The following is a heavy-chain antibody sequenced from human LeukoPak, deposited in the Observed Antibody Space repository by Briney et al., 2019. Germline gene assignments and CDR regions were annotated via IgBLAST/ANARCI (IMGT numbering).Heavy chain of an antibody. CDR2: ISGGGAVT. D-gene: IGHD5-12*01. V-gene: IGHV3-23*01. CDR1: GFTFSSYV. CDR3: AKEPRVATIEIFDY. J-gene: IGHJ4*02. Sequence: PGGSLRLSRAASGFTFSSYVMSWVRQAPGKGLEWVSSISGGGAVTYYADSVKGRFTISRDNSKNTVYLQMNSLRAEDTAVYYCAKEPRVATIEIFDYWGQGTLVTVSS.